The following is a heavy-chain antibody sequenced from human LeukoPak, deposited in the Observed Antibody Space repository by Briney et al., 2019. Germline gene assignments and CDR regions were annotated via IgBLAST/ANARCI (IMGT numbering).Heavy chain of an antibody. CDR1: GYTFTGYN. CDR2: ISPNSGGT. Sequence: VSVKVSCKASGYTFTGYNLHWVRRAPGQGLEWMGWISPNSGGTNYAQKFQGRVTMTTDTSISTAYLELSRLRSDDTAMYYCARDYVSLVRGISRDITWFDPWGQGTQVTVSS. J-gene: IGHJ5*02. V-gene: IGHV1-2*02. CDR3: ARDYVSLVRGISRDITWFDP. D-gene: IGHD3-10*01.